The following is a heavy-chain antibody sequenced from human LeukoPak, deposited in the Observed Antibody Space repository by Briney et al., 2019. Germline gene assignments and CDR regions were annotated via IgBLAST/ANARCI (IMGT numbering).Heavy chain of an antibody. V-gene: IGHV5-10-1*01. CDR2: IDLSDSYT. CDR3: ARHYPPGNWLDP. J-gene: IGHJ5*02. Sequence: GESLKISCKGSGYSFATYWITWVRQMPGKGLEWMGRIDLSDSYTSYSPPFQGHVTISADKSISTAFLEWSSLRAPDTAIYYCARHYPPGNWLDPWGQGTLVTVSS. D-gene: IGHD3-10*01. CDR1: GYSFATYW.